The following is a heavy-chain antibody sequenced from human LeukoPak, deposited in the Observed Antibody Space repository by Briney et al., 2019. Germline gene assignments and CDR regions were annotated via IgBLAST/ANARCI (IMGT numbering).Heavy chain of an antibody. J-gene: IGHJ5*02. CDR1: GYTFTSYG. CDR2: ISAYNGNT. V-gene: IGHV1-18*01. CDR3: ARRVGATTVGLAWFAP. Sequence: GASVKVSCKASGYTFTSYGISWVRQAPGQGLEWMGWISAYNGNTNYAQKLQGRVTMTTDTSTSTAYMELRSLRSDDTAVYYCARRVGATTVGLAWFAPWGQGTLVTVSS. D-gene: IGHD1-26*01.